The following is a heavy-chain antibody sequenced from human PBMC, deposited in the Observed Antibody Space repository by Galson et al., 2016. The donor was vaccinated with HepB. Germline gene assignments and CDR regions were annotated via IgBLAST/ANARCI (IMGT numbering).Heavy chain of an antibody. J-gene: IGHJ4*02. Sequence: EPLSLTCSVSGASVSDYYWSWIRQSAGKGLEWVGRFYITGTTNYNPSLRSRVAMSVDTSANVFSLELVSVTAADTAIYYCARVSPARDQWSREFYDYWGQGALVTVSS. CDR1: GASVSDYY. D-gene: IGHD3-10*01. CDR2: FYITGTT. CDR3: ARVSPARDQWSREFYDY. V-gene: IGHV4-4*07.